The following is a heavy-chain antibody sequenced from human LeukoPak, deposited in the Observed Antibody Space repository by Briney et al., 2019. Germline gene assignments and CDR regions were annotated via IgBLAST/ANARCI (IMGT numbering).Heavy chain of an antibody. J-gene: IGHJ3*02. CDR1: GFIFSSYA. V-gene: IGHV3-23*01. CDR3: AKRSPILRGNIAVAAHGAFDI. D-gene: IGHD6-19*01. CDR2: ISGSGGST. Sequence: PGGSLRLSCAASGFIFSSYAMHWVRQAPGKGLEWVSAISGSGGSTYYADSVKGRFTISRDNSKNTLYLQMNSLRAEDTAVYYCAKRSPILRGNIAVAAHGAFDIWGQGTMVTVSS.